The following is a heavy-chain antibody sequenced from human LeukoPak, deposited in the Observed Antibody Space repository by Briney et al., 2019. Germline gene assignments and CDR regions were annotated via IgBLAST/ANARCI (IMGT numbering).Heavy chain of an antibody. CDR1: GGSISSGGYS. J-gene: IGHJ4*02. Sequence: SETLSLTCAVSGGSISSGGYSWSWIRQPPGKGLEWIGYIYQSGSTNYNPSLKNRVTISVDKSKNQFSLNLSSVTAADTAVYYCARWGSGYFDYWGQGTQVTVSS. CDR3: ARWGSGYFDY. CDR2: IYQSGST. V-gene: IGHV4-30-2*01. D-gene: IGHD6-19*01.